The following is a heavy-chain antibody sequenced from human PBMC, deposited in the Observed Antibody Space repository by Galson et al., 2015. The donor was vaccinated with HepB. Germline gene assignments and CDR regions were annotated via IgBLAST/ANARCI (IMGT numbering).Heavy chain of an antibody. J-gene: IGHJ4*02. Sequence: SLRLSCAASGFTFSSYEMNWVRQAPGKGLEWVSYISSSGSTIYYADSVKGRFTISRDNAKNSLYLQMNSLRAEDTAVYYCARTVGVHYDSSGPDYWGQGTLVTVSS. CDR2: ISSSGSTI. CDR1: GFTFSSYE. V-gene: IGHV3-48*03. CDR3: ARTVGVHYDSSGPDY. D-gene: IGHD3-22*01.